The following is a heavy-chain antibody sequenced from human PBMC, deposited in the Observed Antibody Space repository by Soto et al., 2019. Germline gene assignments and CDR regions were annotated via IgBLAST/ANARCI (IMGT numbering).Heavy chain of an antibody. D-gene: IGHD3-10*01. CDR2: ISAYNGNT. CDR3: ARDRPWFGELLPFDP. CDR1: GYTFTSYG. Sequence: GASVKVSCKASGYTFTSYGISWVRQAPGQGLEWMGWISAYNGNTNYAQKLQGRVTMTTDTSTSTAYMELRSLRSDDTAVYYCARDRPWFGELLPFDPWGQGTLVTVSS. J-gene: IGHJ5*02. V-gene: IGHV1-18*01.